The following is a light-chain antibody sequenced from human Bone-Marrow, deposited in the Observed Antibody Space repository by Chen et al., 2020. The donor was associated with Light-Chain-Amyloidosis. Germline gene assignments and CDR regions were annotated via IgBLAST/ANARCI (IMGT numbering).Light chain of an antibody. CDR1: DLPTKY. J-gene: IGLJ2*01. V-gene: IGLV3-25*03. Sequence: SYELTQPPSVSVSPGQTARITCSGDDLPTKYAYWYQQKPGQAPVLVIHRDTERPSGISERFSGSSSGTTATVTISGVQAEDEADYQCQSADSSGTYEVIFGGGTKLTVL. CDR3: QSADSSGTYEVI. CDR2: RDT.